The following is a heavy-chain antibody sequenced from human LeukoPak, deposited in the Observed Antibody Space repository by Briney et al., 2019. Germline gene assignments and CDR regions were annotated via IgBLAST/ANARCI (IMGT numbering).Heavy chain of an antibody. CDR3: VKDRIWGEDYFDY. D-gene: IGHD3-16*01. Sequence: GGSLRLSCAASGCTFSSYTMNWVRQAPGKGLEWVSSITSYSSYIYSADSVKGRFTISRDNSKNTLFLQMNSLGAEDTAVYYCVKDRIWGEDYFDYWGQGTLVTVSS. J-gene: IGHJ4*02. CDR1: GCTFSSYT. V-gene: IGHV3-21*01. CDR2: ITSYSSYI.